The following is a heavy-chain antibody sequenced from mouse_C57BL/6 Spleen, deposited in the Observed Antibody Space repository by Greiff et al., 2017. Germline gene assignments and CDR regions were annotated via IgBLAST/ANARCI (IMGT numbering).Heavy chain of an antibody. CDR1: GFTFNTYA. J-gene: IGHJ4*01. CDR3: VRDSSMDY. CDR2: LRSKSSNYAT. D-gene: IGHD1-1*01. Sequence: EVQLVESGGGLVQPKGSLKLSCAASGFTFNTYAMHWVRQAPGKGLEWVARLRSKSSNYATYYAGSVKDRFNISRDDSQCMLYLQMNNLKTEDTAMYYCVRDSSMDYWGQGTSVTVSS. V-gene: IGHV10-3*01.